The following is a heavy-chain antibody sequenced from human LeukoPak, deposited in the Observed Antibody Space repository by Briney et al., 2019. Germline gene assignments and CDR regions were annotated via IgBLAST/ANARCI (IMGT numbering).Heavy chain of an antibody. Sequence: GASVKASCKASGYTFTGYYMHWVRQAPGQGLEWMGWINPNSGGTNYAQKFQGRVTMTRDTSISTAYMELSRLRSDDTAVYYCARGPYSGSYKLYYFDYWGQGTLVTVSS. V-gene: IGHV1-2*02. D-gene: IGHD1-26*01. CDR1: GYTFTGYY. CDR2: INPNSGGT. J-gene: IGHJ4*02. CDR3: ARGPYSGSYKLYYFDY.